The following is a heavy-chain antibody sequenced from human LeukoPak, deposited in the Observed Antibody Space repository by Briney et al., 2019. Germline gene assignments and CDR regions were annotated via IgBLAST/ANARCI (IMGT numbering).Heavy chain of an antibody. D-gene: IGHD3-22*01. CDR1: GGSISSGDYY. V-gene: IGHV4-30-4*01. CDR2: IYYSGTT. J-gene: IGHJ5*02. CDR3: ARGSKKDYYDSSGYTNWFDP. Sequence: SETPSLTCTVSGGSISSGDYYWSWIRQPPGKGPEWIGYIYYSGTTYYNPSLKSRLTISVDTSKNQFSLKLSSVTAADTAVYYCARGSKKDYYDSSGYTNWFDPWGQGTLVTVSS.